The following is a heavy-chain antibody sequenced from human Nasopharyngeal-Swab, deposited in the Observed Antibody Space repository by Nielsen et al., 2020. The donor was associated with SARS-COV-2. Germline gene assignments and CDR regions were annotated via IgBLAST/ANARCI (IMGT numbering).Heavy chain of an antibody. CDR3: ARDDGPDYYGSGSPDY. D-gene: IGHD3-10*01. CDR1: GGSISSSSYY. Sequence: SATLPLTGTVSGGSISSSSYYWGWLRQPPGEGLERIGSLYYSGSTYYNPSLKSRVTISVDTSKNQFSLKLSSVTAADTAVYYCARDDGPDYYGSGSPDYWGQGTLVTVSS. J-gene: IGHJ4*02. V-gene: IGHV4-39*07. CDR2: LYYSGST.